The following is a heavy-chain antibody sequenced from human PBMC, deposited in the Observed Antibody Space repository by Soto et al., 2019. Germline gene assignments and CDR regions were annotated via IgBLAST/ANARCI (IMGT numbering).Heavy chain of an antibody. D-gene: IGHD3-16*01. CDR2: IKEDGGEK. CDR1: GLTFSSYW. Sequence: EVQLVESGGGLVQPGGSLRLSRVASGLTFSSYWMTWVRQAPGKGLEWVANIKEDGGEKYLLDSVKGRFTISRDNSKDSLYLQMNSLRVDDTAVYYCARGWAHLDPWGQGTLVTVSS. J-gene: IGHJ5*02. V-gene: IGHV3-7*01. CDR3: ARGWAHLDP.